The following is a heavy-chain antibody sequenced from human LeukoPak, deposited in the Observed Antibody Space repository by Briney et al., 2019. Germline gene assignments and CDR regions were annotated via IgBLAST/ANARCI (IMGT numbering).Heavy chain of an antibody. J-gene: IGHJ4*02. CDR1: GFTFSSYG. V-gene: IGHV3-30*18. CDR2: ISYDGSNK. D-gene: IGHD6-19*01. Sequence: GGSLRLSCAASGFTFSSYGMHWVRQAPGKGLEWVAVISYDGSNKYYADSVKGRFTISRDNSKNTLYLQMNSLRAEDMAVYYCANLAVAGGPFDYWGQGTLVTVSS. CDR3: ANLAVAGGPFDY.